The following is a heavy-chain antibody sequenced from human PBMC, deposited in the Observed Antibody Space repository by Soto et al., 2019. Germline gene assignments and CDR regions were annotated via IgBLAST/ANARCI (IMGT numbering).Heavy chain of an antibody. CDR3: VRHMGHYDFRGNHERGLDV. CDR2: ISWNSDII. D-gene: IGHD3-3*01. CDR1: GFTFEDHA. J-gene: IGHJ6*02. V-gene: IGHV3-9*01. Sequence: SLRLSXVASGFTFEDHAMHWVRQGPGKGLEWVSGISWNSDIIVYADSVKGRFTMSRDNVKNSLYLQMSSLRSEDTDAYYCVRHMGHYDFRGNHERGLDVWGQGTTVTVSS.